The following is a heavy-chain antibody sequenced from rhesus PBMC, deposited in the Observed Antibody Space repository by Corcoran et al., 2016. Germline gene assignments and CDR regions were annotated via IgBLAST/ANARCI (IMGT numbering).Heavy chain of an antibody. CDR2: ITYSGST. J-gene: IGHJ5-2*02. D-gene: IGHD6-43*01. V-gene: IGHV4-122*02. CDR3: AREYSSSENSLDV. CDR1: GGSISSGYYY. Sequence: QVQLQESGPGLVKPSETLSLTCAVSGGSISSGYYYWSWIRQPPGKGLEWIGYITYSGSTSYNPSLKSRVTISRDTSKNQFSLKLSSVTAADTAVYYCAREYSSSENSLDVWGRGVLVTVSS.